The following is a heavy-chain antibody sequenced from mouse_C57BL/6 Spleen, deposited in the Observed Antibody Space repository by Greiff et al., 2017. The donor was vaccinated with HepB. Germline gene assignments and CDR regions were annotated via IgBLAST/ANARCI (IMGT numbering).Heavy chain of an antibody. J-gene: IGHJ1*03. V-gene: IGHV1-53*01. CDR1: GYTFTSYW. CDR2: INPSNGGT. D-gene: IGHD1-1*01. CDR3: ARKGIYYYGSSYSWYFDV. Sequence: QVQLQQPGTELVKPGASVKLSCKASGYTFTSYWMHWVKQRPGQGLEWIGNINPSNGGTKYNEKFKSKATLTVDKSSSTAYMQLSSLTSEDSAVYYCARKGIYYYGSSYSWYFDVWGTGTTVTVSS.